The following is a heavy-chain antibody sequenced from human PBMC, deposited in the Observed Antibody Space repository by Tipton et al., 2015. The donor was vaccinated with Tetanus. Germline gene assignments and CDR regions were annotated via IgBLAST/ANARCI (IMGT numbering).Heavy chain of an antibody. V-gene: IGHV3-33*01. D-gene: IGHD3-10*01. J-gene: IGHJ4*02. CDR1: GYSFGSHG. CDR2: IWYDGSKK. CDR3: ARLYGSGSGLLDY. Sequence: SLRFSCVASGYSFGSHGMHWVRQAPGKGLEWVALIWYDGSKKYYADSVEGRFTISRDNSKNTLYLQMSSLRADDTAVYYCARLYGSGSGLLDYWGQGTLVIVSS.